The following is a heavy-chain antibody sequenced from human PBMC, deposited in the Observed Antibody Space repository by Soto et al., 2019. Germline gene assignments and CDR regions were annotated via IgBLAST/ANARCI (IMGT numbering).Heavy chain of an antibody. Sequence: TSETLSLTCAVYGGSFIDYSWGWIRQSPGTGLEWIGEINHSGSANYNPSLKSRVTISVDTSKNQFTLKFYSVTAADAAVYYCARVSDYWSQGTLVTSPQ. CDR2: INHSGSA. J-gene: IGHJ4*02. V-gene: IGHV4-34*01. CDR1: GGSFIDYS. CDR3: ARVSDY.